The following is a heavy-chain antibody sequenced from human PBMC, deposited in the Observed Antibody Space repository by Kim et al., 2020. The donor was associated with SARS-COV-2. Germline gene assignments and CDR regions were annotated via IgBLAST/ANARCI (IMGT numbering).Heavy chain of an antibody. J-gene: IGHJ4*02. D-gene: IGHD4-17*01. CDR2: IYYSGST. CDR3: ARTRYGDPIFDY. Sequence: SETLSLTCTVSGGSISSSSYYWGWIRQPPGKGLEWIGSIYYSGSTYYNPSLKSRVTISVDTSKNQFSLKLSSVTAADTAVYYCARTRYGDPIFDYWGQGTLVTVSS. V-gene: IGHV4-39*07. CDR1: GGSISSSSYY.